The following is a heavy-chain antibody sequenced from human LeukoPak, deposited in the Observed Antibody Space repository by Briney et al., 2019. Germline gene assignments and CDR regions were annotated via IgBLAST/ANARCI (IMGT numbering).Heavy chain of an antibody. CDR1: GGSFSGYY. Sequence: SETLSLTCAVYGGSFSGYYWSWIRQPPGKGLEWIGEINHSGSTNYNPSLKSRVTISADTSKNQFSLKLSSVTAADTAVYYCARGFSESTPGGFDYWGQGTLVTVSS. V-gene: IGHV4-34*01. CDR2: INHSGST. D-gene: IGHD3-10*01. J-gene: IGHJ4*02. CDR3: ARGFSESTPGGFDY.